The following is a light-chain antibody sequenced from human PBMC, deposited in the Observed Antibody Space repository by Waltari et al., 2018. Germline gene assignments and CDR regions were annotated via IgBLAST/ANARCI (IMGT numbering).Light chain of an antibody. V-gene: IGLV2-8*01. CDR1: TSDVGGYNY. J-gene: IGLJ3*02. CDR2: EVT. CDR3: SSYAGSNKLGV. Sequence: QSALTQPPSASGSPGQSVTISCTGTTSDVGGYNYVSWYQQHPGKAPKLVIYEVTRRPSGVPVRVSGAKSGNTAALTVSGLQAEDEANYYCSSYAGSNKLGVFGGGTKLTVL.